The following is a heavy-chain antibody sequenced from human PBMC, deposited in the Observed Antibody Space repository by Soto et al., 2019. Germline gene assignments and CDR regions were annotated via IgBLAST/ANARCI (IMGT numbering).Heavy chain of an antibody. CDR1: GFTVSTNH. J-gene: IGHJ4*02. CDR3: GRTLVRYYVAY. Sequence: GGSLRLSCAASGFTVSTNHMSWVRQAPGRGLEWISVIYISDSTYYADSVKRRFTISRDNSKNTVYLQMNSLRAEDTAVYYCGRTLVRYYVAYWGQGTLVTVSS. CDR2: IYISDST. V-gene: IGHV3-66*01.